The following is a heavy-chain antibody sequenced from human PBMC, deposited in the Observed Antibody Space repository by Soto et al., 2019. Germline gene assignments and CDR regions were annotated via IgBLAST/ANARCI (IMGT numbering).Heavy chain of an antibody. CDR3: AISPHYYSSTGCYPDAFDI. D-gene: IGHD2-2*01. CDR1: GYTFTSYG. J-gene: IGHJ3*02. Sequence: QVQLVQSGAEVKKPGASVKVSCKASGYTFTSYGISWVRQAPGQGLEWMGWISAYNCNTNYAQNLQGRVTMTTDTTTSTAYMELRSLRSDDTAVYYCAISPHYYSSTGCYPDAFDIWGQGTMVTVSS. V-gene: IGHV1-18*01. CDR2: ISAYNCNT.